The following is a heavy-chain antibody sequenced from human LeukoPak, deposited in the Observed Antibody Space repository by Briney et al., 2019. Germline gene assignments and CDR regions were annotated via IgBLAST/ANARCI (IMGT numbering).Heavy chain of an antibody. D-gene: IGHD3-3*01. CDR2: IYYSGRT. Sequence: SETLSLTCTVSAGSISSGEYYWSWIRQPPGKGLEWIGYIYYSGRTYYNPSLKSRLAITVNTSKNQFSLKLNSVTAADTAVYYCARYYDFLSYMDVWGKGTTVTVSS. CDR3: ARYYDFLSYMDV. V-gene: IGHV4-30-4*08. J-gene: IGHJ6*03. CDR1: AGSISSGEYY.